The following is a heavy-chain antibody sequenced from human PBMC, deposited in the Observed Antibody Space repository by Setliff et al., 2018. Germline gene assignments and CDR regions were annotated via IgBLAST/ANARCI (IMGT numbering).Heavy chain of an antibody. Sequence: SETLSLTCTVSGDSIYNHFWSWVRQPPGKGLEWIGYIYSTGSTNYNPSLKSRVAISIDTSKNQFSLKVNSVTAADTAVYYCARGSYYDSSGYSPDFFDYWGQGTLVTSPQ. CDR2: IYSTGST. CDR3: ARGSYYDSSGYSPDFFDY. V-gene: IGHV4-4*08. J-gene: IGHJ4*02. D-gene: IGHD3-22*01. CDR1: GDSIYNHF.